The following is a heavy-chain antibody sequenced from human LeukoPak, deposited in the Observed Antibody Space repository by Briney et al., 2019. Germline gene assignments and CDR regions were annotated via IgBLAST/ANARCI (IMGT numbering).Heavy chain of an antibody. CDR1: GGSFSGYY. Sequence: SETLSLTCAVCGGSFSGYYWSWIRQPPGKGLEWIGEINHSGSTNYNPSLKSRVTISVDTSKNQFSLKLSSVTAADTAVYYCARGSATRGLRYGGNSVLTHAYGMDVWGQGTTVTVSS. D-gene: IGHD4-23*01. J-gene: IGHJ6*02. CDR2: INHSGST. V-gene: IGHV4-34*01. CDR3: ARGSATRGLRYGGNSVLTHAYGMDV.